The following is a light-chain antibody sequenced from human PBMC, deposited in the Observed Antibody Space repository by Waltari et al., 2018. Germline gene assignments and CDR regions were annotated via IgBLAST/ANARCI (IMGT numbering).Light chain of an antibody. CDR3: QSYDGSGSWV. V-gene: IGLV6-57*04. Sequence: FILTQPHSVSESPGKTITISCTRSSGSIASKFVQWYQQRPGSAPTTVIYEDHQRPSGVPDRFSGSFDRSSNSASLTISGLKTEDEAEYYCQSYDGSGSWVFGGGTKLTVL. CDR1: SGSIASKF. J-gene: IGLJ3*02. CDR2: EDH.